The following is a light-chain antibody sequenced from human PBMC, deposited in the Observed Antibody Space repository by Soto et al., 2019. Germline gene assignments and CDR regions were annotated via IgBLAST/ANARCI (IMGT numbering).Light chain of an antibody. Sequence: EIVMTQSPATLSVSPGERATLSCRASESVSSTLAWYQQKPGQAPRLLIYGASTRATGIPARFSGSGSGTEFTLTISSLHSEDFAVYYCQEYNNLPFTFGPGTKVDI. J-gene: IGKJ3*01. CDR2: GAS. CDR3: QEYNNLPFT. V-gene: IGKV3-15*01. CDR1: ESVSST.